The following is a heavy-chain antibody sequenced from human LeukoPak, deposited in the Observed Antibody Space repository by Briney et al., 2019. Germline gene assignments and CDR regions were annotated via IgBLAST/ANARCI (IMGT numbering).Heavy chain of an antibody. J-gene: IGHJ4*02. CDR3: ARGGTPNCSGGSCYDY. D-gene: IGHD2-15*01. CDR1: GGTFSRYA. V-gene: IGHV1-69*04. CDR2: IIPILGIA. Sequence: GASVKDSCKASGGTFSRYAISWVRQAPGQGLEWMGRIIPILGIANYAQMFQGRVTIPADKSTSPAYMEMRSLRSEETAVYLRARGGTPNCSGGSCYDYWGQGTLVTVSS.